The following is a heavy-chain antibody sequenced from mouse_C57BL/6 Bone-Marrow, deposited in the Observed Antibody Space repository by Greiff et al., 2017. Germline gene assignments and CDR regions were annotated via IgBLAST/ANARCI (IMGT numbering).Heavy chain of an antibody. D-gene: IGHD2-1*01. CDR3: ARNYDGNYVYAMDY. CDR1: GYTFTSYT. CDR2: INPSSGYT. J-gene: IGHJ4*01. V-gene: IGHV1-4*01. Sequence: QVQLKQSGAELARPGASVKMSCKASGYTFTSYTMHWVKQRPGQGLEWIGYINPSSGYTKYNQKFKDKATLTADKSSSTAYMQLSSLTSEDSAVYYCARNYDGNYVYAMDYWGQGTSVTVSS.